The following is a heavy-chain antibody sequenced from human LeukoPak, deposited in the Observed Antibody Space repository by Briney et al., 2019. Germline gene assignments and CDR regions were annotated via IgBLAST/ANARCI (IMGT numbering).Heavy chain of an antibody. CDR1: GFTFDDYG. V-gene: IGHV3-43D*04. J-gene: IGHJ4*02. D-gene: IGHD1-26*01. Sequence: PGGSLRLSCAASGFTFDDYGMHWVRQPPGKGLEWVSLISWDGGTTYYADSVKGRFTISRDNSKNSLYLQMNSLRAEDTALYYCAKKGEGYYFDYWGQGTLVTVSP. CDR2: ISWDGGTT. CDR3: AKKGEGYYFDY.